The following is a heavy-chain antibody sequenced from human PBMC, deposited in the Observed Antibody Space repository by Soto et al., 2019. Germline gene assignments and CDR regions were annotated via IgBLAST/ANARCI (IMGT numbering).Heavy chain of an antibody. D-gene: IGHD3-10*01. Sequence: ASVKVSCKVPGYTRTELSMHWVRQAPGKGLEWMGGFDPEDGETIYAQKFQGRVTMTEDTSTDTAYMELSSLRSEDTAVYYCATVGMAGSDPRYYYYGMDVWGQGTTVTVSS. J-gene: IGHJ6*02. CDR2: FDPEDGET. CDR1: GYTRTELS. CDR3: ATVGMAGSDPRYYYYGMDV. V-gene: IGHV1-24*01.